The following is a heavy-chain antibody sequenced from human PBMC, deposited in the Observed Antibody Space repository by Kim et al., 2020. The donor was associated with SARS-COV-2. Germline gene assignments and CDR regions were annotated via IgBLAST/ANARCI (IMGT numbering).Heavy chain of an antibody. D-gene: IGHD5-12*01. CDR3: ARLPRGRGSLY. Sequence: SETLSLTCAVYGGSFSGYYWSWIRQPPGKGLEWIGEINHSGSTNYNPSLKSRVTISVDTSKNQFSLKLSSVTAADTAVYYCARLPRGRGSLYWGQGTMVTVSS. CDR1: GGSFSGYY. CDR2: INHSGST. V-gene: IGHV4-34*01. J-gene: IGHJ3*01.